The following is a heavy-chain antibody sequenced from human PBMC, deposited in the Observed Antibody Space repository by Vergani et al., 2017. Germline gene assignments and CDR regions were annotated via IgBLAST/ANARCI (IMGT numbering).Heavy chain of an antibody. D-gene: IGHD5-12*01. V-gene: IGHV1-24*01. CDR1: GYTLTELS. J-gene: IGHJ6*04. CDR3: ATPRLGFAYYEYYGMDV. Sequence: QVQLVQSGAEVKKPGASVKVSCKVSGYTLTELSMHWVRQAPGKGLEWMGGFDPEDGETIYAQKFQGRVTMPEDTSTDTAYMELSSLRSEDTAVYYCATPRLGFAYYEYYGMDVWGEGTTVTVSS. CDR2: FDPEDGET.